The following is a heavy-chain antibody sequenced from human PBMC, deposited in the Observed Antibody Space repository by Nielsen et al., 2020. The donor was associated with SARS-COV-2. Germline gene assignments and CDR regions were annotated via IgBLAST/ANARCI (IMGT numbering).Heavy chain of an antibody. J-gene: IGHJ5*02. CDR3: ALYYDSSGYYGIGFGNWFDP. CDR1: GGSISSYY. Sequence: SEILSLTCTVSGGSISSYYWSWIRQPPGKGLEWIGYIYYSGSTYYNPSLKSRVTISVDTSKNQFSLKLSSVAAADTAVYYCALYYDSSGYYGIGFGNWFDPWGQGTLVTVSS. D-gene: IGHD3-22*01. CDR2: IYYSGST. V-gene: IGHV4-59*06.